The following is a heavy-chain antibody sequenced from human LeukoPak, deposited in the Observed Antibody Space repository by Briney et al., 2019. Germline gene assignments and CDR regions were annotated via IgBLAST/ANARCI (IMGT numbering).Heavy chain of an antibody. V-gene: IGHV1-2*02. CDR1: GYTFTGYY. Sequence: GASVKVSCKASGYTFTGYYMHWVRQAPGQGLEWMGWINPNSGGTNYAQKFQGRVTMTRDTSISTAYMELSRLRSDDTAVYYCARDYDILTGYYFVGPPGEDADYWGQGTLVTVSS. D-gene: IGHD3-9*01. CDR3: ARDYDILTGYYFVGPPGEDADY. J-gene: IGHJ4*02. CDR2: INPNSGGT.